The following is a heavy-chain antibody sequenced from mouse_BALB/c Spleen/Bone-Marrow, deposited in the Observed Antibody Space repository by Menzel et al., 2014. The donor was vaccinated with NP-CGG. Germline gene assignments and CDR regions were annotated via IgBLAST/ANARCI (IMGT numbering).Heavy chain of an antibody. CDR3: ARGDYYGYAMDY. CDR2: INPYNGGT. Sequence: EVQLVESGPELVKPGASMKISCKASGYSFTGYTMNWVKQSHGKNLEWIGLINPYNGGTSYNQKFKSKATLTVDKSSSTAYMELLSLTSEDSAVYYCARGDYYGYAMDYWGQGTSVTVST. CDR1: GYSFTGYT. J-gene: IGHJ4*01. V-gene: IGHV1-18*01. D-gene: IGHD1-1*01.